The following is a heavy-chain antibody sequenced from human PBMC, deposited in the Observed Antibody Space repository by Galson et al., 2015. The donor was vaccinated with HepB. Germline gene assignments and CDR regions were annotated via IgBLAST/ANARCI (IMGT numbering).Heavy chain of an antibody. V-gene: IGHV3-23*01. Sequence: SLRLSCAASGFTFSSYAMSWVRQAPGKGLEWVSAISGSGGSIYYADSVKGRFTISRDNSKNTLYLQMNSLRAEDTAVYYCARDFSYCSGGSCYSGALDYWGQGTLVTVSS. CDR3: ARDFSYCSGGSCYSGALDY. J-gene: IGHJ4*02. CDR2: ISGSGGSI. D-gene: IGHD2-15*01. CDR1: GFTFSSYA.